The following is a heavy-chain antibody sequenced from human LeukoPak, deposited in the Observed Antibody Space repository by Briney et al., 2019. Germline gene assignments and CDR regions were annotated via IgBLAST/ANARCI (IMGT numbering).Heavy chain of an antibody. J-gene: IGHJ4*02. CDR3: ARRNRAEGSIDY. D-gene: IGHD3-10*01. V-gene: IGHV5-51*01. CDR2: IYPGDSDT. Sequence: GESLKISCKGSGYRFSSYWIGWLRQRPGKGLEWMGTIYPGDSDTRYSPSFQGQVTISADTSMTAAYLQCSSLKASDTAIYYCARRNRAEGSIDYWGQGTLVTVSS. CDR1: GYRFSSYW.